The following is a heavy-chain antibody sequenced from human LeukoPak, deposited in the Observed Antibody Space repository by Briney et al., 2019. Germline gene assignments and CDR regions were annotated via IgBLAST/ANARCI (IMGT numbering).Heavy chain of an antibody. V-gene: IGHV1-69*13. CDR3: ARDLKVSSSWYFDY. CDR2: IIPIFGTA. Sequence: SVKVSCKASGYTFTSYDINWVRQATGQGLEWMGGIIPIFGTANYAQKFQGRVTITADESTSTAYMELSSPRSEDTAVYYCARDLKVSSSWYFDYWGQGTLVTVSS. J-gene: IGHJ4*02. CDR1: GYTFTSYD. D-gene: IGHD6-13*01.